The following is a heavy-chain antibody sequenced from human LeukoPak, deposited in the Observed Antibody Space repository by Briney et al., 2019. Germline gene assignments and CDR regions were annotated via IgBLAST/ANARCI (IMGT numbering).Heavy chain of an antibody. V-gene: IGHV4-59*01. CDR1: GXSIRSFY. Sequence: SETLSLTCTVSGXSIRSFYWGWIRQLPGKGLEWIGFIHYSGSTNYNPSLKSRVTISVDTSKNQFSLKLRSVTPADTAVYYCARENYFDYWGQGTVVTVSS. J-gene: IGHJ4*02. CDR3: ARENYFDY. CDR2: IHYSGST.